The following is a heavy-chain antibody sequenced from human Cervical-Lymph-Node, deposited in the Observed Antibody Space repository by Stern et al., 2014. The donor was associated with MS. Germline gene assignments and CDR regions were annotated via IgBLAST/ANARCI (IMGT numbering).Heavy chain of an antibody. V-gene: IGHV4-34*01. J-gene: IGHJ6*02. CDR1: GGSSSGFY. CDR2: INHSGST. CDR3: ARVRARDYYYYGMDV. Sequence: VQLQQWGTGLLKPSQTLSLTCAVYGGSSSGFYCNWIRQSPGKGLEWIGEINHSGSTTYNPSLKGRVTMSTDAAQDQFSLKLTFVTAADTAVYYCARVRARDYYYYGMDVWGQGTTVTVSS. D-gene: IGHD5/OR15-5a*01.